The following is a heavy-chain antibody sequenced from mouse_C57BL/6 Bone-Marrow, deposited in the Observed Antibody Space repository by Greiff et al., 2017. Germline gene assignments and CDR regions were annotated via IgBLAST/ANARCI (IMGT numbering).Heavy chain of an antibody. CDR1: GFNIKDDY. V-gene: IGHV14-4*01. CDR3: TTPIITTVVDY. CDR2: IDPENGDT. J-gene: IGHJ2*01. D-gene: IGHD1-1*01. Sequence: EVQLQQSGAELVRPGASVKLSCTASGFNIKDDYMHWVKQRPEQGLEWIGWIDPENGDTEYASKFQGKATITADTSSNTAYLQLSSLTSEDTAVYYYTTPIITTVVDYWGQGTTLTVSS.